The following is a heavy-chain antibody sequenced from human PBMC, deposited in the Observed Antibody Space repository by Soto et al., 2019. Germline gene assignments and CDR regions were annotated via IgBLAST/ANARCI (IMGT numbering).Heavy chain of an antibody. J-gene: IGHJ4*02. CDR3: ARDSRYGDYTVAQMYYFDY. Sequence: QVQLVESGGGLVKPGGSLRLSCAASGFTFSDYYMSWIRQAPGKGLEWVSYISSSGSTLYYADSVKGRCTIYRDNAKNSLYLQMNSLRAEDTAVYYCARDSRYGDYTVAQMYYFDYWGQGTLVTVSS. D-gene: IGHD4-17*01. CDR2: ISSSGSTL. V-gene: IGHV3-11*01. CDR1: GFTFSDYY.